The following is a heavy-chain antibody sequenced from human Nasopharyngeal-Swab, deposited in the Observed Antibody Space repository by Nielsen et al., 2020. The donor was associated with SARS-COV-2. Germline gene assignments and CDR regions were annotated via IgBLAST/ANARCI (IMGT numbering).Heavy chain of an antibody. CDR2: ISSSGSTR. J-gene: IGHJ4*02. CDR3: ARDYCSSTSCYDY. D-gene: IGHD2-2*01. Sequence: VRQMPGKGLEWVSYISSSGSTRYYADSVKGRFTISRDNAKNSLYLQMNSLRAVDTAVYYCARDYCSSTSCYDYWGQGTLVTVSS. V-gene: IGHV3-48*03.